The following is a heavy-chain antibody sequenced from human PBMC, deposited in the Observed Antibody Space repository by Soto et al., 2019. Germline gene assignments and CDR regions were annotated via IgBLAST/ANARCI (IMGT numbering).Heavy chain of an antibody. CDR1: GYTFTTYG. J-gene: IGHJ5*02. V-gene: IGHV1-46*01. Sequence: ASVKVSCKASGYTFTTYGVSWVRRAPGQGLEWMGIINPSGGSSSYAQKFQGRVTMTRDTATSTVYMELSSLSSEDTAVYYCAREGATHYFDSSGYFDRFWFDPWGQGTLVTVSS. CDR2: INPSGGSS. CDR3: AREGATHYFDSSGYFDRFWFDP. D-gene: IGHD3-22*01.